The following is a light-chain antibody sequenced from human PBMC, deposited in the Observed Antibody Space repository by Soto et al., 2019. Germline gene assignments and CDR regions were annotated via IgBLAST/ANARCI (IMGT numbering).Light chain of an antibody. CDR1: QSVASNN. CDR3: QQRSNWQGAT. CDR2: GAS. V-gene: IGKV3D-20*02. J-gene: IGKJ4*01. Sequence: EIVLTQSPGTLSLSPGERATLSCRAIQSVASNNLAWYQQKPGQSPRLLIYGASSRARGIPDRFTGSGSGTDFILTISRLEPEDFAVYYCQQRSNWQGATFGGGTKVDIK.